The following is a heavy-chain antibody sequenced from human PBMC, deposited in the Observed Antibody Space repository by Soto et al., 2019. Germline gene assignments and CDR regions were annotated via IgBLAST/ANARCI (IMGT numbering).Heavy chain of an antibody. CDR2: ISAYNGNT. J-gene: IGHJ4*02. CDR1: GYTFTSYG. Sequence: ASVKVSCKASGYTFTSYGIIWVRQAPGQGLEWMGWISAYNGNTNYAQKLQGRVTMTTDTSTSTAYMEMRSLRSDDTAVYYCARDRVVAEVDYWGQGTLVTVSS. V-gene: IGHV1-18*01. CDR3: ARDRVVAEVDY. D-gene: IGHD2-15*01.